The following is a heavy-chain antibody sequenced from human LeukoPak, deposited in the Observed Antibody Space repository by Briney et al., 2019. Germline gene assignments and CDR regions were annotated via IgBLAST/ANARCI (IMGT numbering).Heavy chain of an antibody. CDR3: ARSGGHSSSWYGRYYVMDV. CDR1: GFTFSDYY. D-gene: IGHD6-13*01. CDR2: ISSSTSAI. J-gene: IGHJ6*02. V-gene: IGHV3-11*01. Sequence: PGGSLRLSCAASGFTFSDYYMSWIRQAPGKGLKWVSYISSSTSAIYYADSVKGRFTISRDNAKNSLYLQMNSLRAEDTAVYYCARSGGHSSSWYGRYYVMDVWGQGTTVTVSS.